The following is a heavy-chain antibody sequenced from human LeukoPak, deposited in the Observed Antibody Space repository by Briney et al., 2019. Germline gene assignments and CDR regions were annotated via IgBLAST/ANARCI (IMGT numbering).Heavy chain of an antibody. Sequence: GASVKVSCKASGYTFTSYAMHWVRQAPGQRLEWMGWINAGNGNTKYSQKFQGRVTITRDTSASTAYMELSSLRSEDTAVYYCARSDIVVVPALGGDAFDIWGQGTMVTVSS. D-gene: IGHD2-2*01. CDR2: INAGNGNT. CDR3: ARSDIVVVPALGGDAFDI. V-gene: IGHV1-3*01. J-gene: IGHJ3*02. CDR1: GYTFTSYA.